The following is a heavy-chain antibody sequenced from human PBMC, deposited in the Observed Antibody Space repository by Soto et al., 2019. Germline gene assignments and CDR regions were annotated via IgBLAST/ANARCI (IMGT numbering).Heavy chain of an antibody. CDR2: IYYSGST. J-gene: IGHJ4*02. V-gene: IGHV4-39*01. CDR1: GGSISSSRYY. CDR3: ARHGLETVIPLSYFDY. D-gene: IGHD4-17*01. Sequence: NPSETLSLTCTVSGGSISSSRYYWGWIRQPPGKGLEWIGSIYYSGSTYYNPSLKSRVTISVDTSKNQFSLKLSSVTAAGTAVYYCARHGLETVIPLSYFDYWGQGTLVTVS.